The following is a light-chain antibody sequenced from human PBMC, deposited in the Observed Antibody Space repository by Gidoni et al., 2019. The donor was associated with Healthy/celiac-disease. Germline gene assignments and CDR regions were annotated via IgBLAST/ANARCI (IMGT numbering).Light chain of an antibody. CDR3: QSYDSSLSAYVV. CDR1: SSNIGAGYD. CDR2: GNS. J-gene: IGLJ2*01. Sequence: QSVLTQPPSVSGAPGQRVTISCTGSSSNIGAGYDVHWYQQLPGTAPKLLSYGNSNRPSGVPDRFSGAKSGTAASLAITGLQAEDEADYYCQSYDSSLSAYVVFGGGTKRTVL. V-gene: IGLV1-40*01.